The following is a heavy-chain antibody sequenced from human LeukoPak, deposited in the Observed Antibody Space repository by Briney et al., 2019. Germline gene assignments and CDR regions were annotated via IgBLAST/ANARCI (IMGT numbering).Heavy chain of an antibody. V-gene: IGHV3-30*18. CDR1: GFTFSSYG. J-gene: IGHJ4*02. D-gene: IGHD3-3*01. CDR2: ISYDGSNK. Sequence: GGSLRLSCAASGFTFSSYGMHWVRQAPGKGLEWVAVISYDGSNKYYADSVKGRFTISRDNSKNTLYLQMNSLRAEDTAVYYCAKGALYDFWSGYWGDWGQGTLVTVSS. CDR3: AKGALYDFWSGYWGD.